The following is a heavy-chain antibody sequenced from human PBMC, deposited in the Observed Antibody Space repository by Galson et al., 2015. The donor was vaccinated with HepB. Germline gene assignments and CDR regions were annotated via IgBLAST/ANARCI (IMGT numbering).Heavy chain of an antibody. J-gene: IGHJ5*02. CDR2: ISAYNGNT. CDR1: GYTFTSYG. D-gene: IGHD6-6*01. CDR3: ARAWIAARRVRFDP. V-gene: IGHV1-18*04. Sequence: SVKVSCKASGYTFTSYGISWVRQAPGQGLEWMGRISAYNGNTNYAQKLQGRVTMTTDTSTSTAYMELRSLRSDDTAVYYCARAWIAARRVRFDPWGQGTLVTVSS.